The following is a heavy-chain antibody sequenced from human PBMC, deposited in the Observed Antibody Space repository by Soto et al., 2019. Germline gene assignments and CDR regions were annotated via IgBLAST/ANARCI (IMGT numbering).Heavy chain of an antibody. D-gene: IGHD5-18*01. CDR2: IDWDDDK. CDR3: ARIIQNEYSYGYENYYYYYMDV. Sequence: GSGPALVNPTQTLTLTCTFSGFSLSTSGMCVSWIRQPPGKALEWLARIDWDDDKYYSTSLKTRLTISKDTSKNQVVLTMTNMDPVDTATYYYARIIQNEYSYGYENYYYYYMDVWGKGTTVTVSS. J-gene: IGHJ6*03. CDR1: GFSLSTSGMC. V-gene: IGHV2-70*11.